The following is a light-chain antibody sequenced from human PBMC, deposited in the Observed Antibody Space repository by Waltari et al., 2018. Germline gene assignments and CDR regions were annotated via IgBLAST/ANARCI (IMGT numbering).Light chain of an antibody. CDR1: SGHSSNI. CDR3: QTAGHGTWV. J-gene: IGLJ3*02. Sequence: QLVLTQSPSASASLGASVWLTCTLDSGHSSNIIAWHQQQPGKGPRYLMRVNSDGSHSKGGVSPRRFSGTGAGAERYLTFSRVQDEDDADYCCQTAGHGTWVFGGGTKLTVL. CDR2: VNSDGSH. V-gene: IGLV4-69*01.